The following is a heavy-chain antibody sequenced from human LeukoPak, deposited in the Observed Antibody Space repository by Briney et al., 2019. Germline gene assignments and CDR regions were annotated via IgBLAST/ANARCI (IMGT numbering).Heavy chain of an antibody. J-gene: IGHJ5*02. CDR1: GGTFSRYA. D-gene: IGHD2-2*01. V-gene: IGHV1-69*05. CDR3: ARLVPAAENWFNP. CDR2: IIPILTTP. Sequence: SVKVSCKASGGTFSRYAISWVRQAPGQGLEWMGGIIPILTTPDYAQRFQGRLTITTDESTSTTHMELSRLRSEDTAFYYCARLVPAAENWFNPWGQGTLVIVSS.